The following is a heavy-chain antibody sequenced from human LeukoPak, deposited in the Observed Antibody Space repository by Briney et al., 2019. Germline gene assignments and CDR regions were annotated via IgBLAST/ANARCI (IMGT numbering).Heavy chain of an antibody. CDR2: IYYSGST. V-gene: IGHV4-59*01. J-gene: IGHJ6*02. CDR1: GGSISSYY. CDR3: ARDDYYGMDV. Sequence: SETLSLTCTVSGGSISSYYWSWIRQPPGKGLEWIGYIYYSGSTNYNPSLKSRVTISVDTSKNQFSLKLSSVTVADTAVYYCARDDYYGMDVWGQGTTVTVSS.